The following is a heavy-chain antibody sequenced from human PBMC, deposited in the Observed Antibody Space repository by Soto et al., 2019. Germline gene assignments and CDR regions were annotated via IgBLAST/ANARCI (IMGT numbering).Heavy chain of an antibody. V-gene: IGHV1-46*01. CDR2: INPSGGST. CDR3: ASFTEIAARPTTKTEYYYYGMDV. CDR1: GYTFTSYY. D-gene: IGHD6-6*01. Sequence: ASVKVSCKASGYTFTSYYMHWVRQAPGQGLEWMGIINPSGGSTSYAQKFQGRVTMTRDTSTSTVYMELSSLRSEDSAVDYCASFTEIAARPTTKTEYYYYGMDVWSRGTTVTLSS. J-gene: IGHJ6*02.